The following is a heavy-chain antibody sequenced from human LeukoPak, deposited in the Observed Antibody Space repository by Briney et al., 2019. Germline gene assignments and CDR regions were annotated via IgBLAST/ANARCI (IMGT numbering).Heavy chain of an antibody. CDR2: INPSGGST. Sequence: ASVKVSCKASGYTFIKYSMHWVRQAPGQGLEWMGLINPSGGSTTYAQKFQGRVTMTRDTSTSTVYMELSSLRSEDTAVYYCARGEWYDFWSGYYILNYYYYMDVWGKGTTVTVSS. CDR1: GYTFIKYS. J-gene: IGHJ6*03. CDR3: ARGEWYDFWSGYYILNYYYYMDV. V-gene: IGHV1-46*01. D-gene: IGHD3-3*01.